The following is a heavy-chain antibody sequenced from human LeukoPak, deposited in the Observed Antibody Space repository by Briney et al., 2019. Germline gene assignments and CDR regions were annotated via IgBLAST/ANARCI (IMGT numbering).Heavy chain of an antibody. CDR1: GYSFSTYW. D-gene: IGHD6-19*01. J-gene: IGHJ4*02. CDR2: IYPGDSDT. Sequence: AESLKISCKGSGYSFSTYWIGWVRRMPGKGLEWMGIIYPGDSDTRYSPSFQGQVTTSADKSISTAYLQWNSLKASDTAMYYCARRGSGWTIDYWGQGTLVTVSS. V-gene: IGHV5-51*01. CDR3: ARRGSGWTIDY.